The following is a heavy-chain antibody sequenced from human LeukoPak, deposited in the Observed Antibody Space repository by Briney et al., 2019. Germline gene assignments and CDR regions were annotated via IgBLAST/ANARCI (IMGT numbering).Heavy chain of an antibody. CDR2: ISAYNGNT. D-gene: IGHD4-11*01. Sequence: ASVKVSCKASGYTFTSYGISWVRQAPGQGLEWMGWISAYNGNTNYAQKLQGRVTMTTDTSTSTAYMELSSLRSEDTAVYYCARADYSNYPHYWGQGTLVTVSS. J-gene: IGHJ4*02. V-gene: IGHV1-18*01. CDR1: GYTFTSYG. CDR3: ARADYSNYPHY.